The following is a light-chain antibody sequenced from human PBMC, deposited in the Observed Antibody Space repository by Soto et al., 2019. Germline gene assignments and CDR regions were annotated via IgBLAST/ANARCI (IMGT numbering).Light chain of an antibody. CDR1: SNDVGGYNY. J-gene: IGLJ1*01. Sequence: SALTQPPSASGSPGQSVTISCTGTSNDVGGYNYVSWYQQHPGKAPKLMIYEVTKRPSGVPDRFSGSKSGNTASLTVSGLQAEAEADYYCSSYAGSNTPYVFGTGTKLTVL. V-gene: IGLV2-8*01. CDR3: SSYAGSNTPYV. CDR2: EVT.